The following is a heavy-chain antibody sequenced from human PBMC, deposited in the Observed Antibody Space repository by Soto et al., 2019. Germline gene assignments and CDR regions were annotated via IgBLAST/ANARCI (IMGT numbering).Heavy chain of an antibody. V-gene: IGHV3-48*02. J-gene: IGHJ4*02. CDR2: ISSSSSTI. CDR3: ARDRGGAGATDY. Sequence: EVQLMESGGGLVQPGGSLRLSCAASGFTFSNSGMNWVRQAPGKGLEWVSYISSSSSTIRYADSVKGRFTISRDNAKNSLFLQMNSLRDEDTAVYYCARDRGGAGATDYWGQGTLVTVSS. D-gene: IGHD1-26*01. CDR1: GFTFSNSG.